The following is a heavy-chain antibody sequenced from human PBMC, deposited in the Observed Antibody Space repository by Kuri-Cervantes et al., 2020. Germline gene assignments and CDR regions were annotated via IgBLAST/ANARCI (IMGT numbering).Heavy chain of an antibody. D-gene: IGHD3-10*01. Sequence: GGSLRLSCEASGLTFSSYGMHWVRQAPGKGLEWVAVISYDGSNKYYADSVKGRFTISRDNSKNTLYLQMNSLRAEDTAVYYCAKLPGYYGSGSYYTFDAFDIWGQGTMVTVSS. J-gene: IGHJ3*02. CDR2: ISYDGSNK. CDR3: AKLPGYYGSGSYYTFDAFDI. V-gene: IGHV3-30*18. CDR1: GLTFSSYG.